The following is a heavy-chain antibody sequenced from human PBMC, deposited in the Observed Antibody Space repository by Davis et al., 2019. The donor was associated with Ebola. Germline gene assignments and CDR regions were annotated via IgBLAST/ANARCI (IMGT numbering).Heavy chain of an antibody. J-gene: IGHJ4*02. CDR3: ARGSGTDRVEIDY. Sequence: ASVKVSCKASGYTFTGYYMHWVRQAPGQGLEWMGWINPNSGGTNYAQKFQGWVTMTRDTSISTAYMELSRLRSDDTAVYYCARGSGTDRVEIDYWGQGTLVTVSS. CDR2: INPNSGGT. CDR1: GYTFTGYY. D-gene: IGHD6-25*01. V-gene: IGHV1-2*04.